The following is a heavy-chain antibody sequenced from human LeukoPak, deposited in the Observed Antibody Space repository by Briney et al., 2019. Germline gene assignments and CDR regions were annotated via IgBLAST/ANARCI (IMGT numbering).Heavy chain of an antibody. CDR2: INPNSGGT. V-gene: IGHV1-2*02. J-gene: IGHJ3*02. D-gene: IGHD2-8*02. CDR1: GYTFTGYY. Sequence: GASVKVSCKASGYTFTGYYMHWVRQAPGQGLEWMGWINPNSGGTNYAQKFQGRVTMTRDTSISTAYMELSRLRSDDTAVYYCARDQSRWVVFNLQDDAFDIWGQGTMVTVSS. CDR3: ARDQSRWVVFNLQDDAFDI.